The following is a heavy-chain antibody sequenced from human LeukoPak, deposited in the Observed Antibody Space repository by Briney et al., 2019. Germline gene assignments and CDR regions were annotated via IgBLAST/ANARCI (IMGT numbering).Heavy chain of an antibody. CDR1: GFTFGDYA. J-gene: IGHJ6*03. V-gene: IGHV3-49*04. CDR2: IRSKAYGGTT. Sequence: GGSLRLSCTASGFTFGDYAMSWVRQAPGKGLEWVGFIRSKAYGGTTENAASVKGRFTISRDDSKSIAYLQMNSLKTEDTAVYYCTRDSHSRSYDILTGYYNPDYYYMDVWGKGTTVTVSS. CDR3: TRDSHSRSYDILTGYYNPDYYYMDV. D-gene: IGHD3-9*01.